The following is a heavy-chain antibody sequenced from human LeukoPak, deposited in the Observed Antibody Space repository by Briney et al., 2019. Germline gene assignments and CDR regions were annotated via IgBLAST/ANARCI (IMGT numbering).Heavy chain of an antibody. J-gene: IGHJ5*02. V-gene: IGHV4-59*01. CDR1: GASISNYY. CDR3: AQYAATGGPNWFDP. D-gene: IGHD2-15*01. CDR2: IHNTGRR. Sequence: PSETLSLTCTVSGASISNYYWSWTRQPPGKGLKWIGYIHNTGRRNYNPSLKSRVTISADTSKNQFSLRLSSVTAVDTAIYYCAQYAATGGPNWFDPWGPGTLVTVSS.